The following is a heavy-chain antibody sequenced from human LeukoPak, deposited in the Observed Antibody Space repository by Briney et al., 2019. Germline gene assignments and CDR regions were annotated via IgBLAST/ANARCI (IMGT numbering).Heavy chain of an antibody. CDR1: GGSFSGYY. J-gene: IGHJ4*02. CDR2: INHSGST. D-gene: IGHD6-19*01. V-gene: IGHV4-34*01. CDR3: ARGRIAVAGAYY. Sequence: SETLSLTCAVYGGSFSGYYWSWIRQPPGKGLEWIGEINHSGSTNYNPSLKSRVTISVDTSKNQFSLKLSSVTAADTAVYYCARGRIAVAGAYYWGQGSLVTVSS.